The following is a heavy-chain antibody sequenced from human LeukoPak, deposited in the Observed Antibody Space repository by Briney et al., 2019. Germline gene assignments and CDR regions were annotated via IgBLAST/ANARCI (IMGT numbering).Heavy chain of an antibody. J-gene: IGHJ4*02. D-gene: IGHD4-17*01. CDR3: ARGNYGDYAGVDY. CDR2: INPSGGST. V-gene: IGHV1-46*01. CDR1: GYTFTSYY. Sequence: ASVKVSCKASGYTFTSYYMHWVRQAPGQGLEWMGIINPSGGSTSYAQKFQGRVTMTRNTSISTAYMELSSLRSEDTAVYYCARGNYGDYAGVDYWGQGTLVTVSS.